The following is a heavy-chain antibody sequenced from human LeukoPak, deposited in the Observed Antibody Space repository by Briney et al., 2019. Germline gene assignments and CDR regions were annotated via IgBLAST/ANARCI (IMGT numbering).Heavy chain of an antibody. CDR3: ARDHAGSGRAFDN. V-gene: IGHV3-30*03. CDR1: GFTFGNYG. CDR2: LSSGGINK. J-gene: IGHJ4*02. D-gene: IGHD2-15*01. Sequence: GGSLRLSCAVSGFTFGNYGVHWVRQAPGKGLEWVALLSSGGINKHYADSVKGRFIISRDNSMNTLYLQMNSLRVEDTAVYYCARDHAGSGRAFDNWGEGTRVTVSS.